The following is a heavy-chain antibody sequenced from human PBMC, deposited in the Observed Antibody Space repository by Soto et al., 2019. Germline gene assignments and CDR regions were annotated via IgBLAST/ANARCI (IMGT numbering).Heavy chain of an antibody. V-gene: IGHV4-61*08. J-gene: IGHJ4*02. CDR2: IYYSGST. CDR1: GGSISSGGYY. Sequence: SETLSLTCTVSGGSISSGGYYWSWIRQHPGKGLEWIGYIYYSGSTNYNPSLKSRVTISVDTSKNQFSLKLSSVTAADTAVYYCARNLAYGSGSYFVYWGQGTLVTVSS. D-gene: IGHD3-10*01. CDR3: ARNLAYGSGSYFVY.